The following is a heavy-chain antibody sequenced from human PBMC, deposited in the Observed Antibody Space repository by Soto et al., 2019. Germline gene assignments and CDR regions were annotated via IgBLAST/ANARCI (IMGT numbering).Heavy chain of an antibody. CDR3: AKPQRRYFDWLLVFQH. V-gene: IGHV3-23*01. CDR2: ISGSGGST. CDR1: GFTFSSYA. J-gene: IGHJ1*01. Sequence: PGGSLRLSCAASGFTFSSYAMSWVRQAPGKGLEWVSAISGSGGSTYYADSVKGRFTISRDNSKNTLYLQMNSLRAEDTAVYYCAKPQRRYFDWLLVFQHWGQGTLVTVSS. D-gene: IGHD3-9*01.